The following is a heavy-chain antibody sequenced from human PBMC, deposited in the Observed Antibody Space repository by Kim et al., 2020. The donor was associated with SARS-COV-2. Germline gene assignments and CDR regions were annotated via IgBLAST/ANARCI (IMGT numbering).Heavy chain of an antibody. D-gene: IGHD3-9*01. Sequence: SETLSLTCTVSGGSISSSSYYWGWIRQPPGKGLEWIGSIYYSGSTYYNPSLKSRVTISVDTSKNQFSLKLSSVTAADTAVYYCARQVFNFSVLRYFDWLLPFDYWGQGTLVTVSS. CDR3: ARQVFNFSVLRYFDWLLPFDY. V-gene: IGHV4-39*01. CDR1: GGSISSSSYY. CDR2: IYYSGST. J-gene: IGHJ4*02.